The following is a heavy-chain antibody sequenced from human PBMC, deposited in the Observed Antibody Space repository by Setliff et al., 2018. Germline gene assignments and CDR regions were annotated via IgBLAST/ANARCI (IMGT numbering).Heavy chain of an antibody. CDR3: AKPRVELRWGFES. Sequence: AGGSLRLSCAASGFTFTDYAMTWVRQAPGKGLEWVSTIYSGDRSTFYTDSVKGRFIIYRDSSKNTLYMQMGSLRAEDTAVYYCAKPRVELRWGFESWGQGTLVTVSS. J-gene: IGHJ4*02. CDR2: IYSGDRST. V-gene: IGHV3-23*03. D-gene: IGHD1-7*01. CDR1: GFTFTDYA.